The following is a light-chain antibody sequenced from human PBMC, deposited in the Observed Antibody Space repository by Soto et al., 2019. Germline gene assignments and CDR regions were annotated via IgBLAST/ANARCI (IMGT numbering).Light chain of an antibody. J-gene: IGKJ1*01. CDR2: GAS. Sequence: EIVMTQSPATLSVSPGDRDTLSCRASQSVSSNLAWYQQKPGQSPRLLIYGASTRATGVPARFSGSGSGTDFTLTISRLEPADFAVYYCQRYGSLSWTFGQGTKVDNK. V-gene: IGKV3-15*01. CDR3: QRYGSLSWT. CDR1: QSVSSN.